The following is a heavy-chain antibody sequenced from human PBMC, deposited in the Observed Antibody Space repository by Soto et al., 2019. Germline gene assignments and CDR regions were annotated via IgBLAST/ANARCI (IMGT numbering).Heavy chain of an antibody. D-gene: IGHD4-4*01. Sequence: ASVKVSCKASGGTFSSYAISWVRQAPGQGLEWMGGIIPIFGTANYAQKFQGRVTITADESTSTAYMELSSLRSEDTAVYYCARGGATVTSSPGAFDIWGQGTMVTVSS. J-gene: IGHJ3*02. V-gene: IGHV1-69*13. CDR2: IIPIFGTA. CDR1: GGTFSSYA. CDR3: ARGGATVTSSPGAFDI.